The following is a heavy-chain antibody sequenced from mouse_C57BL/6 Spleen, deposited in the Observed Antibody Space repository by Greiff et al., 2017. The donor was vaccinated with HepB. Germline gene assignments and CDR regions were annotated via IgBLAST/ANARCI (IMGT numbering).Heavy chain of an antibody. CDR1: GYTFTSYW. J-gene: IGHJ2*01. CDR2: IHPNSGST. D-gene: IGHD2-5*01. V-gene: IGHV1-64*01. Sequence: QVQLQQPGAELVKPGASLKLSCKASGYTFTSYWMHWVKQRPGQGLEWIGMIHPNSGSTNYNEKFKSKATLTVDKSSSTAYMQLSSLTSEDSAVYYCAPSYYSNYGLFDYWGQGTTLTVSS. CDR3: APSYYSNYGLFDY.